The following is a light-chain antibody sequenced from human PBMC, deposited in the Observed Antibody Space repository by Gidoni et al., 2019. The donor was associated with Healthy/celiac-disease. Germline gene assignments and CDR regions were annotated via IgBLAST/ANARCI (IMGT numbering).Light chain of an antibody. Sequence: DIQMTQSPSTLSASVGDRVTITCRASQSISSWLAWYQQKPGKAPKLLIYKASSLESGVPSRFSGSGSGTEFTLTISSLQPDDFATYYCQQYNSYSPGRVWTFGQGTKVEIK. CDR3: QQYNSYSPGRVWT. J-gene: IGKJ1*01. CDR2: KAS. CDR1: QSISSW. V-gene: IGKV1-5*03.